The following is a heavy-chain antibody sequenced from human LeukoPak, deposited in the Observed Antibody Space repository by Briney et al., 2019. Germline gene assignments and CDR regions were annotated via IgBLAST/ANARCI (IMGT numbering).Heavy chain of an antibody. CDR3: AKGAGIVTIFGVVTGLSSPTDY. CDR1: GFTFSSYA. J-gene: IGHJ4*02. V-gene: IGHV3-23*01. D-gene: IGHD3-3*01. Sequence: PGGSLRLSCAASGFTFSSYAMSWVRQAPGKGLEWVSAISGSGGSTYYADSVKGRFTISRDNSKNTLYLQMNSLRAEDTAVYYCAKGAGIVTIFGVVTGLSSPTDYWGQGTLVTVSS. CDR2: ISGSGGST.